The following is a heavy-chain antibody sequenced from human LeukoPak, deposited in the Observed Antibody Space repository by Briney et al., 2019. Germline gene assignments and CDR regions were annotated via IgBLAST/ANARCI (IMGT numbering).Heavy chain of an antibody. J-gene: IGHJ4*02. CDR1: GFTSGDYY. CDR2: ISGSSSTT. D-gene: IGHD4/OR15-4a*01. Sequence: GGSLRLSCEVSGFTSGDYYMSWSRQAPGKGLEWISYISGSSSTTYYADSVKGRFTISRDNGKNSLYLQMNSLTVEDTGVYYCARDGAEDYGIDYWGRGTLVTVSS. CDR3: ARDGAEDYGIDY. V-gene: IGHV3-11*04.